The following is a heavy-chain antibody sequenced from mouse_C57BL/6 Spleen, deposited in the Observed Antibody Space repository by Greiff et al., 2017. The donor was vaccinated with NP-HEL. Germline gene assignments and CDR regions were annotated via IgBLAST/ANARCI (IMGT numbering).Heavy chain of an antibody. CDR3: ARDDTTGGGFGY. D-gene: IGHD1-1*01. Sequence: EVKLVESGGGLVKPGGSLKLSCAASGFTFSSYAMSWVRQTPEKRLEWVATISDGGSYTYYPDNVKGRFTISRDNAKNNLYLQMSHLKSEDTAMYYCARDDTTGGGFGYWGQGTTLTVSS. CDR2: ISDGGSYT. CDR1: GFTFSSYA. V-gene: IGHV5-4*01. J-gene: IGHJ2*01.